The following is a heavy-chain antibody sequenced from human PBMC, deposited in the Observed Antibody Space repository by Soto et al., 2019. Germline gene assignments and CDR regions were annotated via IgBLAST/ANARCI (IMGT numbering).Heavy chain of an antibody. Sequence: GGSLRLSCVASGITLIDYWMGWVRQAPGEGLQWVAHIKTDGTEKYYVDSVKGRFTTSRDNGKNELYLQMNSLRAEDTAVYYCAKGYTGYVFFDLWGQGTPVTVSS. J-gene: IGHJ4*02. CDR1: GITLIDYW. CDR2: IKTDGTEK. D-gene: IGHD5-12*01. CDR3: AKGYTGYVFFDL. V-gene: IGHV3-7*03.